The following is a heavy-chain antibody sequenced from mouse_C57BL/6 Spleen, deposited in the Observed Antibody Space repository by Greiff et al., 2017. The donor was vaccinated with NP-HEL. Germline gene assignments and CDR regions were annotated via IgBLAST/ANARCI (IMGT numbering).Heavy chain of an antibody. CDR1: GYTFTSYW. J-gene: IGHJ3*01. D-gene: IGHD2-3*01. Sequence: QVQLKQSGAELVMPGASVKLSCKASGYTFTSYWMHWVKQRPGQGLEWIGEIDPSDSYTNYNQKFKGKSTLTVDKSSSTAYMQLSSLTSEDSAVYYCARGEEPMIGDGYFAWFAYWGQGTLVTVSA. V-gene: IGHV1-69*01. CDR2: IDPSDSYT. CDR3: ARGEEPMIGDGYFAWFAY.